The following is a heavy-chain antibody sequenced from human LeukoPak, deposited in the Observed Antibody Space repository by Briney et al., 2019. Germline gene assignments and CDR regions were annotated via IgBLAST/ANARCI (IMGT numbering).Heavy chain of an antibody. J-gene: IGHJ4*02. Sequence: GGSLRLSCAASGFTFSSYAMHWVRQAPGKGLEWVAVISYDGSNKYYADSVKGRFTISRDNSKNTLYLQMNSLRAEDTAVYYCARDRGSSCYGWGQGTLVTVSS. CDR3: ARDRGSSCYG. CDR1: GFTFSSYA. CDR2: ISYDGSNK. V-gene: IGHV3-30-3*01. D-gene: IGHD6-13*01.